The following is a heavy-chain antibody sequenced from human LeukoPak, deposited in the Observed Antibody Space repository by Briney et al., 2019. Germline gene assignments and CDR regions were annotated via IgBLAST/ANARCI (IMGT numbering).Heavy chain of an antibody. D-gene: IGHD3-22*01. J-gene: IGHJ4*02. V-gene: IGHV4-34*01. CDR3: ARLQYYYDSSGRSYYFDY. CDR2: INHSGST. Sequence: SSETLSLTCAVYGGSFSGYYWSWIRQPPGKGLEWIGEINHSGSTNHNPSLKSRVTISVDTSKNQFSLELSSVTAADTAVYYCARLQYYYDSSGRSYYFDYWGQGTLVTVSS. CDR1: GGSFSGYY.